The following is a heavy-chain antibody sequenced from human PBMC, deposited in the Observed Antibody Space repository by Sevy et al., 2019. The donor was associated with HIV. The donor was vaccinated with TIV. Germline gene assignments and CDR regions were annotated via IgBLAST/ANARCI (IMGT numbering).Heavy chain of an antibody. CDR2: ISFSSNYI. Sequence: GGSLRLSCAASGFTFNSYTMNWVRQVPGKGLEWVSSISFSSNYIYYADSVKGRFTISRDNAQNSLYLQMNSLRAEDTAIYYCARPYGSGSWEAFDIWGQGTMVTVSS. CDR1: GFTFNSYT. V-gene: IGHV3-21*01. D-gene: IGHD3-10*01. J-gene: IGHJ3*02. CDR3: ARPYGSGSWEAFDI.